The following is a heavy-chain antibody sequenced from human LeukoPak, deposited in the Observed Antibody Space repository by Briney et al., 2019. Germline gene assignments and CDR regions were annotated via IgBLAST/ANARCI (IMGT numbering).Heavy chain of an antibody. V-gene: IGHV1-69*05. D-gene: IGHD2-2*01. CDR3: ARVQRIGYYYYMDV. J-gene: IGHJ6*03. CDR2: IIPIFGTA. Sequence: GASVKVSCKASGGTFSSYAISWVRQAPGQGLEWMGGIIPIFGTANYAQKFQGRVTITTDESTSTAYMELSSLRSEDTAVYYCARVQRIGYYYYMDVWGKGTTVTVSS. CDR1: GGTFSSYA.